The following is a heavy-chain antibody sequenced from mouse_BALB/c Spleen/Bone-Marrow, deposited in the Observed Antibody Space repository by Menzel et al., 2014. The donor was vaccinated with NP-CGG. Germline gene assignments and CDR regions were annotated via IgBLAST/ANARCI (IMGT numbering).Heavy chain of an antibody. V-gene: IGHV5-6-5*01. CDR2: ITSGGST. Sequence: EVKLMESGGGLVKPGGSLKLSCAASGFTFSNYVMSWVRRTPEKRLEWVASITSGGSTYYPDSVKGRFTISRDNARSILYLQMSSLRSEDTAMYYCARGRGGYYEFAYWGQGTLVTVSA. CDR3: ARGRGGYYEFAY. D-gene: IGHD2-3*01. CDR1: GFTFSNYV. J-gene: IGHJ3*01.